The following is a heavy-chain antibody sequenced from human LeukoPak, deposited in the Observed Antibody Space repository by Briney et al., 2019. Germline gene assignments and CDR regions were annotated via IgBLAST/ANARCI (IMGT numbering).Heavy chain of an antibody. Sequence: GGSLRLSCAASGFTLSSYWMTWVRQAPGKGLEWVANIKQDGSEKYYVDSVKGRFTISRDNAKNSLYLQMNSLRAEDTAVYYCAREGNYYDSSGVLWGQGTLVTVSS. CDR2: IKQDGSEK. D-gene: IGHD3-22*01. V-gene: IGHV3-7*01. CDR1: GFTLSSYW. J-gene: IGHJ4*02. CDR3: AREGNYYDSSGVL.